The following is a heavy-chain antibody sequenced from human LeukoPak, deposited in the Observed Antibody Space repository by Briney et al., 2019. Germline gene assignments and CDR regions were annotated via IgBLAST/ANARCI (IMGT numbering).Heavy chain of an antibody. D-gene: IGHD4-23*01. J-gene: IGHJ4*02. Sequence: PGGSLRLSCAASGFTVSSNYMSWVRQAPGKGLEWVSVIYSGGSTYYADSVKGRFTISRDNSKNTLYLQMNSLRAEDTAVYYFARGDDYGGSPFDYWGEGTLVTVSS. CDR1: GFTVSSNY. CDR2: IYSGGST. V-gene: IGHV3-66*02. CDR3: ARGDDYGGSPFDY.